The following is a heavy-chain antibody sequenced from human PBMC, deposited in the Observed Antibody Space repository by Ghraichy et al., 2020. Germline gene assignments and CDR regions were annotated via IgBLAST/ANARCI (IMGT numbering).Heavy chain of an antibody. CDR1: GFSLSTYG. Sequence: GGSLRLSCAASGFSLSTYGMYWVRQAPGKGLDWVAFIRYDESNIYYGDSVKGRFSISRDSSENTVYLQMNSLRAEDTAVYYCARDLYDYWMDVWGKGTTVTVSS. CDR3: ARDLYDYWMDV. D-gene: IGHD3-3*01. CDR2: IRYDESNI. J-gene: IGHJ6*04. V-gene: IGHV3-30*02.